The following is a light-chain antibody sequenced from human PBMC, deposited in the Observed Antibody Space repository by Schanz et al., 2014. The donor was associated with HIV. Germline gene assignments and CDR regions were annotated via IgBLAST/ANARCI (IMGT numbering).Light chain of an antibody. V-gene: IGLV2-14*03. J-gene: IGLJ1*01. Sequence: QSALTQPASVSGSPGQSITISCTGTSSDVGGYNYVSWYQQHPGKAPKLMIYDVSNRPSGVSNRFSGSKSDDTASLTISGLQAEGEADYYCSSYTSSSTLDVFGTGTKLTVL. CDR1: SSDVGGYNY. CDR3: SSYTSSSTLDV. CDR2: DVS.